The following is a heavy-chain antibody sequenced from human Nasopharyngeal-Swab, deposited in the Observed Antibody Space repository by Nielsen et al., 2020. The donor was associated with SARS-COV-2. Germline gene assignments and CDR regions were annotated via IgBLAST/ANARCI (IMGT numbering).Heavy chain of an antibody. CDR3: ASTPLDSSGYYYAFHY. D-gene: IGHD3-22*01. CDR1: GFPFSRYT. CDR2: ISYDGSNK. J-gene: IGHJ4*02. Sequence: GESLKISCAASGFPFSRYTMHWVRQAPGKGLEWVAVISYDGSNKYYADSVKGRFTISRDISKTPLYLQMNSLRAEDTAVFYCASTPLDSSGYYYAFHYWGRGTLVTVSS. V-gene: IGHV3-30-3*01.